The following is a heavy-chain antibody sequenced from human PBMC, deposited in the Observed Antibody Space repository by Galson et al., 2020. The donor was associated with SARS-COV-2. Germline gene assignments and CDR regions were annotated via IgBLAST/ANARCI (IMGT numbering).Heavy chain of an antibody. CDR3: ARAFGGGYSESFDY. J-gene: IGHJ4*02. Sequence: GESLKISCAASGFTFSSYAMHWVRQAPGKGLEWVAVLSYDGSNKYYADSVKGRFTISRDNSKNTLYLQMNSLRAEDKAVYYCARAFGGGYSESFDYWGQGTRVTVSS. CDR1: GFTFSSYA. CDR2: LSYDGSNK. D-gene: IGHD5-12*01. V-gene: IGHV3-30*04.